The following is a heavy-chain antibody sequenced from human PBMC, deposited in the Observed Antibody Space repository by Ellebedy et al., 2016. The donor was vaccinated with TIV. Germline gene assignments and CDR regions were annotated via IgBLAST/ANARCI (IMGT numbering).Heavy chain of an antibody. CDR1: GYTSTYRY. D-gene: IGHD1-26*01. J-gene: IGHJ3*01. CDR3: ASPEGARAAFDF. V-gene: IGHV1-45*02. CDR2: ITPFNGDT. Sequence: SVKVSCKASGYTSTYRYLHWARQAPGQAPEWMGWITPFNGDTRYAQKFQDRLTISRDRSMTTAYLDLTGLRSEDTAMYFCASPEGARAAFDFWGQGTMVIVSS.